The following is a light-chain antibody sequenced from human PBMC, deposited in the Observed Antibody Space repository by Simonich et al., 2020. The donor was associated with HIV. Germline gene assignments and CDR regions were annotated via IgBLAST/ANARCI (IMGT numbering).Light chain of an antibody. CDR2: GAA. CDR1: RSIASN. Sequence: IVMTQSPATLSVSPGERATLSCRASRSIASNLAWYQQKPGQAPRLLIYGAASRATGVPARFSGSGSGTEFTLTISSLQPDDFATYYCQQYDNLPLTFGPGTKVDIK. CDR3: QQYDNLPLT. V-gene: IGKV3-15*01. J-gene: IGKJ3*01.